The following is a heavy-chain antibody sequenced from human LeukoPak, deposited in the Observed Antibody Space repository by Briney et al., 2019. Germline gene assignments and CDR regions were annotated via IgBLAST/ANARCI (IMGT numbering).Heavy chain of an antibody. CDR2: ITRNSYI. CDR3: ARAGLMVRGVYNWFDP. D-gene: IGHD3-10*01. V-gene: IGHV3-21*01. CDR1: GFTFSTYS. J-gene: IGHJ5*02. Sequence: GGSLRLSCAASGFTFSTYSMNWVRQAPGKGLEWVSSITRNSYIYYADSVKGRFTISRDNAKSSLYLQMNSLRAEDTAVYYCARAGLMVRGVYNWFDPWGQGTLVTVSS.